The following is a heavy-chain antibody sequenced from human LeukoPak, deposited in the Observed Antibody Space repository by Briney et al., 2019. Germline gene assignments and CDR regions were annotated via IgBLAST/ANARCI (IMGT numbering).Heavy chain of an antibody. CDR1: GFTFSSYA. V-gene: IGHV3-23*01. Sequence: GGSLRLSCAASGFTFSSYAMNWVRQAPGKGLEWVSTIGGSGGSTYYADSVKGRFTISRDNSKNTVYLQVRSLRAEDTAVYYCAKDGRGIAVERGHYWGQGTLVTVSS. D-gene: IGHD6-19*01. CDR3: AKDGRGIAVERGHY. J-gene: IGHJ4*02. CDR2: IGGSGGST.